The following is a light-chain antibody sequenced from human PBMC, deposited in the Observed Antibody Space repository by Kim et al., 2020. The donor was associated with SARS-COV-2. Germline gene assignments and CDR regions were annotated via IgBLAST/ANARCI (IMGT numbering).Light chain of an antibody. J-gene: IGLJ2*01. V-gene: IGLV3-1*01. CDR1: KLGDKY. Sequence: SYELTQPPSVSVSPGLTASITCSGDKLGDKYTYWYQQKPGQSPVLVIYEDSKRPSGIPERFSASNSENTATLTISGTQAIDEADYYCQASGSRTVVFGGGTKLTVL. CDR2: EDS. CDR3: QASGSRTVV.